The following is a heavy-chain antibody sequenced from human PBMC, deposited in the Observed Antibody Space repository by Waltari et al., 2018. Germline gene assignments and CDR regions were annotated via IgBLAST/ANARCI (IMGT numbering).Heavy chain of an antibody. D-gene: IGHD6-19*01. CDR1: GFTFSSYA. Sequence: EVQLLESGGGLVQPGGSLRLSCAASGFTFSSYAMSWVRQAPGKGLEWVSAISGSGGSTYDADAVKGRFTISRDNSKNTLYLQMNSLRAEDTAVYYCAKDGFWLETFDYWGQGTLVTVSS. CDR2: ISGSGGST. V-gene: IGHV3-23*01. CDR3: AKDGFWLETFDY. J-gene: IGHJ4*02.